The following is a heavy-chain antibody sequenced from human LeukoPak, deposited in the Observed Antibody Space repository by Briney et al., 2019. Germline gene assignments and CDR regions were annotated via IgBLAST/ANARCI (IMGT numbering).Heavy chain of an antibody. Sequence: LAGRSLRLSCAASGFTFSNYWLNWVRQAPGKGLEWVANIKEDGSEKYYVDSVKGRFTISRDNAKNSLFLQMNSLRAEDTAVYYCARTLRGGGALDYWGQGTLVTVSS. V-gene: IGHV3-7*03. CDR3: ARTLRGGGALDY. J-gene: IGHJ4*02. D-gene: IGHD3-16*01. CDR1: GFTFSNYW. CDR2: IKEDGSEK.